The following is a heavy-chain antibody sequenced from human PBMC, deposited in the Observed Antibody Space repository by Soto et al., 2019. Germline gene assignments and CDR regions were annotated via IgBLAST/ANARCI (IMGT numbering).Heavy chain of an antibody. D-gene: IGHD5-12*01. CDR3: ATSYDSGFDP. V-gene: IGHV1-18*04. CDR1: GYPFSKYG. CDR2: IKPDNGDT. Sequence: QLQLVQSGAEVERPGGSVRVSCKAYGYPFSKYGISWIRQAPGQGLEWMGWIKPDNGDTNYAQKFQGRVTMTTDTSSNTAYMELRSLRSDDTAVYYCATSYDSGFDPWGQGTLVSVSS. J-gene: IGHJ5*02.